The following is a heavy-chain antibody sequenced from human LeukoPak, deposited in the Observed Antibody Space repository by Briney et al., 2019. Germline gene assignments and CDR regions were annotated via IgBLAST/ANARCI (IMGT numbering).Heavy chain of an antibody. CDR2: ISPSGGST. CDR1: GYTFTSNY. D-gene: IGHD3-22*01. Sequence: ASVKVSCKAFGYTFTSNYMHWVRQAPGQGPEWMGVISPSGGSTTYAQKFQGRVTLTRDMSTSTDYLELSSLRSEDTAVYYCARFRRDSSGYYYFDYWGQGTLVTVSS. V-gene: IGHV1-46*01. J-gene: IGHJ4*02. CDR3: ARFRRDSSGYYYFDY.